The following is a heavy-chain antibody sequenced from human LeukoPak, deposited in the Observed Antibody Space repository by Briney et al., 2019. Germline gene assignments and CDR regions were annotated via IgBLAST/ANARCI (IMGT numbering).Heavy chain of an antibody. CDR3: AKAVGTVTSSGYFDY. V-gene: IGHV3-23*01. D-gene: IGHD4-17*01. Sequence: GGSLRLSCAASGFTFSSYAMSWVRQAPGKGLEWVSAISGSGGSTYCADSVKGRFTISRDNSKNTLYLQMNSLRAEDTAVYYCAKAVGTVTSSGYFDYWGQGTLVTVSS. CDR2: ISGSGGST. CDR1: GFTFSSYA. J-gene: IGHJ4*02.